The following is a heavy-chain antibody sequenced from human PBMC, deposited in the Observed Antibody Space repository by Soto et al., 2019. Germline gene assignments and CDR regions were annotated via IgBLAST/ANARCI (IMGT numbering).Heavy chain of an antibody. CDR2: ISHSGST. CDR3: ARGPYGSGIRSPYYNYYMDV. D-gene: IGHD3-10*01. V-gene: IGHV4-34*01. CDR1: GTSFSGYY. Sequence: PSETLSLTCAVYGTSFSGYYWSWIRQAPGKGLEWIGEISHSGSTNYNPSLKSRVMISLDTSKAQFSLKLSSVSAADTAVYYCARGPYGSGIRSPYYNYYMDVWGKGTTVTGSS. J-gene: IGHJ6*03.